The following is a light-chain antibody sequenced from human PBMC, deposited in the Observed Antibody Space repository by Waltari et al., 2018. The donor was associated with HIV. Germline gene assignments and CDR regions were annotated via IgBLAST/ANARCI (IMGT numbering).Light chain of an antibody. CDR3: QSADSSGTYVV. V-gene: IGLV3-25*03. CDR2: KDS. Sequence: SYELTQPPSVSVSPGQTARITCSGDALPKQSAYWYQQKPGQAPVLVIYKDSERHSGIPERFSGSSSGTTVTLTISGVQAEDEADYYCQSADSSGTYVVFGGGTKLTVL. J-gene: IGLJ2*01. CDR1: ALPKQS.